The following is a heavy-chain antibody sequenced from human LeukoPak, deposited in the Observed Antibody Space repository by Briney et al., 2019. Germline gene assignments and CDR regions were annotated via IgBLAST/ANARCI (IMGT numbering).Heavy chain of an antibody. CDR1: GGSISSYY. Sequence: SETLSLTCTVSGGSISSYYWSWIRQPPGKGLEWIGYIYYSGSTNYNPSLKSRVTISVDTSKNQFSLKLGSVTAADTAVYYCARAVAAAGDWFDPWGQGTLVTVSS. J-gene: IGHJ5*02. CDR3: ARAVAAAGDWFDP. CDR2: IYYSGST. D-gene: IGHD6-13*01. V-gene: IGHV4-59*01.